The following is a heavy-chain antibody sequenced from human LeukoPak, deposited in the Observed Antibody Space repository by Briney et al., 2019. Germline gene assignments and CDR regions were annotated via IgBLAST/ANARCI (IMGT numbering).Heavy chain of an antibody. V-gene: IGHV1-2*02. CDR2: INPNSGGT. CDR3: AREGDDYGDDDNWFDP. Sequence: ASVKVSCKPSGYTFTGYYMHWVRQAPGQGLEWMGWINPNSGGTNYARKFQGRVTMTRDTSISTAYMELSRLRSDDTAVYYCAREGDDYGDDDNWFDPWGQGTLVTVSS. CDR1: GYTFTGYY. D-gene: IGHD4-17*01. J-gene: IGHJ5*02.